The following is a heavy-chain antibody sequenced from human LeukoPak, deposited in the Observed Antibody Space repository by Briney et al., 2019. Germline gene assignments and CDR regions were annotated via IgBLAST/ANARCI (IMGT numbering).Heavy chain of an antibody. J-gene: IGHJ6*02. V-gene: IGHV4-4*07. CDR3: ARESGYDYYYYGMDD. CDR1: GGSISNLDYY. Sequence: PSETLSLTCTVSGGSISNLDYYWTWIRQPAGKRLEWIGRIYTSGGTNYNPSLKSRVTMSVDKSKNQFSLKLTSVTAADTAVYYCARESGYDYYYYGMDDWGQGTTVTVSS. D-gene: IGHD5-12*01. CDR2: IYTSGGT.